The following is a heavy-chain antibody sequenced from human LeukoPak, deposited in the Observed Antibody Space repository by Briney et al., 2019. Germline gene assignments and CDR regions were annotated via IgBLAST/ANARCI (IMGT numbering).Heavy chain of an antibody. CDR1: GFTFSNAW. J-gene: IGHJ4*02. CDR3: TSGGDYSHFDY. CDR2: IKSKTGDGTT. D-gene: IGHD4-17*01. V-gene: IGHV3-15*01. Sequence: KTGGSLRLSCAVSGFTFSNAWMSWVRPAPGKGLEWVGRIKSKTGDGTTDYAAPVKGRFTISRDDSKNTLYLQMNSLKTEATAVYYCTSGGDYSHFDYWGQGTLVTVSS.